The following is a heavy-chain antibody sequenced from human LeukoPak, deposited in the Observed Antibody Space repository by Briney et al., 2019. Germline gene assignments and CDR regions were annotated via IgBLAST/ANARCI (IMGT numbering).Heavy chain of an antibody. CDR3: ARAGYGDYPFDY. J-gene: IGHJ4*02. D-gene: IGHD4-17*01. V-gene: IGHV4-4*02. Sequence: SETLSLTCAVSGGSISSSNWWSWVRQPPGKGLEWIGEIYHSGSTNYNPSLKSRVTISVDKSKNQFSLKLSSVTAADAAVYYCARAGYGDYPFDYWGQGTLVTVSP. CDR2: IYHSGST. CDR1: GGSISSSNW.